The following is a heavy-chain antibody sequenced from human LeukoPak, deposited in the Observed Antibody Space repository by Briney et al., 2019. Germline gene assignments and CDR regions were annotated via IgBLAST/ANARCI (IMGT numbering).Heavy chain of an antibody. CDR1: GFAFSSSA. CDR3: AKALSSSWSRGRYFDS. Sequence: GGSLRLSCAASGFAFSSSAMSWVRQAPGKGLEWVSAISNSGTSTYYANSVKGRFTISRDNSKNTLFLQMNTLRPEDTAVYYCAKALSSSWSRGRYFDSWGQGTLVTVSS. V-gene: IGHV3-23*01. J-gene: IGHJ4*02. D-gene: IGHD6-13*01. CDR2: ISNSGTST.